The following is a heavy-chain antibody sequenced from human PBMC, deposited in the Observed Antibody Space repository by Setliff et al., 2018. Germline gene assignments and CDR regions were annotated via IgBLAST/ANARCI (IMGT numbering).Heavy chain of an antibody. J-gene: IGHJ3*02. V-gene: IGHV1-24*01. CDR3: ATPRSGIIDAFDI. CDR1: GYTLTELS. CDR2: FDPEDGET. Sequence: ASVKVSCKVSGYTLTELSMHWVRQAPGKGLEWMGGFDPEDGETIYAQKLQGRVTMTTDTSTSTAYMELSSLRSEDTAVYYCATPRSGIIDAFDIWGQGTMVTVSS.